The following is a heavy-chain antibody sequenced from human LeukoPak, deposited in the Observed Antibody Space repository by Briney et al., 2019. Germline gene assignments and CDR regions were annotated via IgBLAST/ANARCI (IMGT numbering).Heavy chain of an antibody. CDR1: GFTFSSYS. D-gene: IGHD3-16*01. CDR2: ITNTDTT. Sequence: GGSLRLSCAASGFTFSSYSMNWVRQAPGKGLEWVSYITNTDTTYYADSVKGRFTISRDNAKNSLYLQMNSLRAEDTAVYYCASGRGGYWGQGTLVTVSS. V-gene: IGHV3-48*01. J-gene: IGHJ4*02. CDR3: ASGRGGY.